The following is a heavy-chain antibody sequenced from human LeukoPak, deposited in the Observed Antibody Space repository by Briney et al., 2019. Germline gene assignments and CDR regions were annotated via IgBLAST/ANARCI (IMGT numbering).Heavy chain of an antibody. CDR3: ARGFLTGYYFDY. V-gene: IGHV4-31*03. CDR1: GGSISSGGHY. CDR2: IYYSGST. J-gene: IGHJ4*02. D-gene: IGHD3-9*01. Sequence: TSETLSLTCTVSGGSISSGGHYWSWIRQHPGKGLEWIGYIYYSGSTYYNPSLKSRVTISVDTSKNQFSLKLSSVTAADTAVYYCARGFLTGYYFDYWGQGTLVTVSS.